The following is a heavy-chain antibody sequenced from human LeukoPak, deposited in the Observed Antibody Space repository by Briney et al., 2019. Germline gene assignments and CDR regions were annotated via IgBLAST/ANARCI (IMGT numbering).Heavy chain of an antibody. J-gene: IGHJ4*02. V-gene: IGHV3-30*02. CDR3: AKGPRAYYYGSGTYSKESYLDY. Sequence: QPGGSLRLSCAASGFTFSSYGMHWVRQAPGKGLEWVACIRYDGSNKKYVDSVKGRFTISRDNSKNTLYLQMNSLRAEDTAVYYCAKGPRAYYYGSGTYSKESYLDYWGQGTLVTVSS. D-gene: IGHD3-10*01. CDR1: GFTFSSYG. CDR2: IRYDGSNK.